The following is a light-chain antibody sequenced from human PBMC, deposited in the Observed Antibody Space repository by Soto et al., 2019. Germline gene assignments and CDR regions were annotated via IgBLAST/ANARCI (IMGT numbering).Light chain of an antibody. Sequence: QSALTQPPSASGSPGQSVTISCTGTSSDVGGYNYVSWYQQHPGKAPKLIIYEVNKRPSGVPDRFSGSKSGNTASLTVSGLQAEDEADYYCSSYAGSVFGGGTKLTVL. V-gene: IGLV2-8*01. J-gene: IGLJ2*01. CDR2: EVN. CDR3: SSYAGSV. CDR1: SSDVGGYNY.